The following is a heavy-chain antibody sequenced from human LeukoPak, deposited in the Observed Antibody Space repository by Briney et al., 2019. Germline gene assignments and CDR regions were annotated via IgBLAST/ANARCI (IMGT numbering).Heavy chain of an antibody. V-gene: IGHV3-48*04. CDR2: ISSSSRTI. J-gene: IGHJ6*03. Sequence: GGSLRLSRAASGFAFSTYSMNWVRQAPGKGLEWVSYISSSSRTIYYADSVKGRFTISRDNAKNSLYLQMNSLRAEDTAVYYCARDWHYSDSSGYYYPYYYMDVWGKGTTVTVSS. D-gene: IGHD3-22*01. CDR3: ARDWHYSDSSGYYYPYYYMDV. CDR1: GFAFSTYS.